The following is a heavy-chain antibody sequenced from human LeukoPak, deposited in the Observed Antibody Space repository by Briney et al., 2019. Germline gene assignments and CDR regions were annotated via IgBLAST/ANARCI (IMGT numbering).Heavy chain of an antibody. J-gene: IGHJ4*02. CDR3: VKGVDIEARQVLDY. CDR2: IRYDGSTK. V-gene: IGHV3-30*02. Sequence: GGSLRLSCAASGFSFSNYGMHWVRQAPGKGLEWVTFIRYDGSTKYFVDSVKGRFTISRDNSKNTVDLQMNSLRVEDTAVYYCVKGVDIEARQVLDYWGQGTLVSVSS. D-gene: IGHD6-6*01. CDR1: GFSFSNYG.